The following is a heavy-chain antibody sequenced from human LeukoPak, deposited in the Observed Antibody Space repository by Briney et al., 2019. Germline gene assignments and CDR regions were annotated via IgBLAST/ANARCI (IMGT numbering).Heavy chain of an antibody. V-gene: IGHV4-4*07. CDR3: ARSWGQRYSSSWSIWFDP. CDR1: GGSISSYY. D-gene: IGHD6-13*01. J-gene: IGHJ5*02. Sequence: SETLSLTCTVSGGSISSYYRSWIRQPAGKGLEWIGRIYTSGSTNYNPSLKSRVTMSVDTSKNQFSLKLSSVTAADTAVYYCARSWGQRYSSSWSIWFDPWGQGTLVTVSS. CDR2: IYTSGST.